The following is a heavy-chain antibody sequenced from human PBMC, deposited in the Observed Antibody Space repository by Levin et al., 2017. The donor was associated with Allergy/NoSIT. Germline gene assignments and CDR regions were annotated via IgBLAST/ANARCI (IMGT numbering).Heavy chain of an antibody. CDR1: GGSISSGGYY. CDR2: IYYSGST. Sequence: SQTLSLTCTVSGGSISSGGYYWSWIRQHPGKGLEWIGYIYYSGSTYYNPSLKSRVTISVDTTKNQFSLKLSSVTAADTAVYYCASSALVVVAATGHAEYFQHWGQGTLVTVSS. V-gene: IGHV4-31*03. J-gene: IGHJ1*01. D-gene: IGHD2-15*01. CDR3: ASSALVVVAATGHAEYFQH.